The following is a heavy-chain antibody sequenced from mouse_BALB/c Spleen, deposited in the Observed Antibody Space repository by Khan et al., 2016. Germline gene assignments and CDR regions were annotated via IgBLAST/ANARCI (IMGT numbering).Heavy chain of an antibody. CDR2: ISYSGST. CDR3: AAGKYGYYAMDY. D-gene: IGHD1-1*01. Sequence: EVQLQESGPGLVKPSQSLSLTCTVTGYSITSDYAWNWIRQFPGNKLEWMGYISYSGSTSYNPSLKSRISITRDTSKNQFFLQLNSVTTEDTATYYGAAGKYGYYAMDYWGQGTSVTVSS. J-gene: IGHJ4*01. V-gene: IGHV3-2*02. CDR1: GYSITSDYA.